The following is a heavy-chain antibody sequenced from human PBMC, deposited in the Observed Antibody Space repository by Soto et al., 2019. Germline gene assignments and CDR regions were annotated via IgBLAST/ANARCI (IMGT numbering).Heavy chain of an antibody. V-gene: IGHV5-51*01. J-gene: IGHJ6*02. D-gene: IGHD3-22*01. CDR2: IYPGDSDT. CDR1: GYSFTSYW. Sequence: GESLKISCKGSGYSFTSYWIGWVRQMPGKGLEWMGIIYPGDSDTRYSPSFQGQVTISADKSISTAYLQWSSLKASDTAMYYCARHSGYYGSSGYYYYYYYGMDVWGQGTTVTVSS. CDR3: ARHSGYYGSSGYYYYYYYGMDV.